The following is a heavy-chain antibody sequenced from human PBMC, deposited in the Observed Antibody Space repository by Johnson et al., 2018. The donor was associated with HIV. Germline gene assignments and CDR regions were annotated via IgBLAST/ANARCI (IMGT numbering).Heavy chain of an antibody. Sequence: VQLVESGGGLVKPGGSLRLSCAASGFTFSDYYMSWIRQAPGKGLEWVSVIYSGGSTYYADSVKGRFTISRDNSKNTLYLQMNSLRAEDTAMYYCAKSPAKDHGGNSGAFAIWGQGTMVTVSS. CDR2: IYSGGST. V-gene: IGHV3-66*01. CDR3: AKSPAKDHGGNSGAFAI. J-gene: IGHJ3*02. D-gene: IGHD4-23*01. CDR1: GFTFSDYY.